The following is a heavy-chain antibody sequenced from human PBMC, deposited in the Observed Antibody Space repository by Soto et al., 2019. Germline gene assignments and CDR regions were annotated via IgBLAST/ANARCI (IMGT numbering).Heavy chain of an antibody. CDR2: IYYSGST. V-gene: IGHV4-61*08. J-gene: IGHJ6*03. CDR3: ARVFRRAARKNRYYYYYMDV. D-gene: IGHD6-6*01. Sequence: SETLSLTCTVSGGSTISGDCYWSWKRQPPEKNKERIGYIYYSGSTYYNPSPKSRVTISVDTSKNQFSLKLSSVTAADTAVYYCARVFRRAARKNRYYYYYMDVWGKGTTVTVSS. CDR1: GGSTISGDCY.